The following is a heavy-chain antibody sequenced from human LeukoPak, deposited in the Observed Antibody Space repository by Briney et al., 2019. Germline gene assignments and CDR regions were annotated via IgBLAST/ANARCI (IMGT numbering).Heavy chain of an antibody. J-gene: IGHJ4*02. CDR2: IGDSGGGT. CDR1: GFTFNNYA. CDR3: AKGGPRSGWYIFDC. D-gene: IGHD6-19*01. V-gene: IGHV3-23*01. Sequence: GGSLRLSCAASGFTFNNYAMTWVRQAPGKGLEWVSGIGDSGGGTYYADSVKGRFTISRDNSKNTLYLQMNSLRAEDTALYYCAKGGPRSGWYIFDCRGQGTLVTVSS.